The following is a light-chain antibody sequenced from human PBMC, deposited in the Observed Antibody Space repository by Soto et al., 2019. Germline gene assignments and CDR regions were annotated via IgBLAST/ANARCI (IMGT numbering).Light chain of an antibody. CDR3: QQSYSTPPALT. CDR2: AAS. CDR1: QSISSY. J-gene: IGKJ4*01. Sequence: GDRVTITCRASQSISSYLNWYQQKPGKAPKLLIYAASSLQSGVPSRFSGSGSGTDFTLTISSLQPEDFATYYCQQSYSTPPALTFGGGTKVEIK. V-gene: IGKV1-39*01.